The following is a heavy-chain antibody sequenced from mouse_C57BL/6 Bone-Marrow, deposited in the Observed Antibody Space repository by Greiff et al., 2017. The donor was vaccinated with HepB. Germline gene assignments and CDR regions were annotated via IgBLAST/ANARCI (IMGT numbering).Heavy chain of an antibody. CDR1: GFTFSDYG. D-gene: IGHD1-1*01. V-gene: IGHV5-17*01. CDR3: ARDYYGSSSYAMDY. Sequence: EVNLVESGGGLVKPGGSLKLSCAASGFTFSDYGMHWVRQAPEKGLEWVAYISSGSSTIYYADTVKGRFTISRDNAKNTLFLQMTSLRSEDTAMYYCARDYYGSSSYAMDYWGQGTSVTVSS. CDR2: ISSGSSTI. J-gene: IGHJ4*01.